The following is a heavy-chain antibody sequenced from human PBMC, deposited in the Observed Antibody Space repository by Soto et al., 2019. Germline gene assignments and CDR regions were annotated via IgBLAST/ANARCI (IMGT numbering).Heavy chain of an antibody. CDR2: ISGSGGST. D-gene: IGHD2-2*01. V-gene: IGHV3-23*01. CDR3: AKDVTRDIVVGLADAFDI. Sequence: EVQLLESGGGLVQPGGSLRLSCAAPGFTFSSYAMSWVRQAPGKGLEWVSAISGSGGSTYYADSVKGRFTISRDNSKNTLYLQMNSLRAEDTAVYYCAKDVTRDIVVGLADAFDIWGQGTMVTVSS. J-gene: IGHJ3*02. CDR1: GFTFSSYA.